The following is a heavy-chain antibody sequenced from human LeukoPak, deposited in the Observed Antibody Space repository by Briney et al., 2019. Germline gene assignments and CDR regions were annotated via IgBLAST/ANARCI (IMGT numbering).Heavy chain of an antibody. CDR2: ISSTGYTI. V-gene: IGHV3-48*03. D-gene: IGHD3-16*01. Sequence: GRSLRLSRAPSVSTLSSYEMNWVRQAPGRGLEWVSYISSTGYTIKYADSVKGRFTIARANSKNSLFLQMNSLRGEDAAVYYGARDRADGGSGGDHFDVWGQGTMVTVSS. CDR3: ARDRADGGSGGDHFDV. CDR1: VSTLSSYE. J-gene: IGHJ3*01.